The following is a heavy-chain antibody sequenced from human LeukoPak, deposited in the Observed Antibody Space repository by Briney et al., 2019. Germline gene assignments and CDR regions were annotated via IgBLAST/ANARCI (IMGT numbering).Heavy chain of an antibody. J-gene: IGHJ3*02. CDR3: ARDLGYCSGGSCYRPFDI. CDR2: ISSSGSTI. Sequence: GGSLRLSCAASGFTFSDYYMSWIRQAPGKGLEWVSYISSSGSTIYYADSVKGRFTISRDNAKNSLYLQMNSLRAEDTAVYYCARDLGYCSGGSCYRPFDIWGQGTMVTASS. D-gene: IGHD2-15*01. CDR1: GFTFSDYY. V-gene: IGHV3-11*01.